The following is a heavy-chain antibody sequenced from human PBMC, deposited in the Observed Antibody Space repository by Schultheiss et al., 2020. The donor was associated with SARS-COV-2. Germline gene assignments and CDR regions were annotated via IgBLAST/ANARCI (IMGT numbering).Heavy chain of an antibody. Sequence: SVKVSCKASGYTFTSYGISWVRQAPGQGLEWMGGIIPIFGTANYAQKFQGRVTITADESTSTAYMELSSLRSEDTAVYYCARHHQLLTSRLTGTTWGFDYWGQGTLVTVSS. V-gene: IGHV1-69*13. CDR1: GYTFTSYG. CDR3: ARHHQLLTSRLTGTTWGFDY. D-gene: IGHD1-7*01. J-gene: IGHJ4*02. CDR2: IIPIFGTA.